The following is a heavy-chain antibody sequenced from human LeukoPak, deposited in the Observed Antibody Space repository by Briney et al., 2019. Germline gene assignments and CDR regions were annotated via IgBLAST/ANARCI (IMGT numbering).Heavy chain of an antibody. CDR1: GYTFTTFY. D-gene: IGHD3-22*01. CDR2: INPSAGST. Sequence: ASVKVSCKASGYTFTTFYMHWVRQAPGQGLEWMGIINPSAGSTSYAQKFQGRVTMTGDMSTSTVYMELSSLRSEDTAVYYCARFTMIALFDDWGQGTLVTVSS. CDR3: ARFTMIALFDD. V-gene: IGHV1-46*01. J-gene: IGHJ4*02.